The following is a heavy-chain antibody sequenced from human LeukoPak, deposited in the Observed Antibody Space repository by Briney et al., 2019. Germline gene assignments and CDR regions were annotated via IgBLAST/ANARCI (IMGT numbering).Heavy chain of an antibody. CDR3: ASGNILDWYFDL. CDR2: MNPNSGNT. Sequence: GASVKVSCKASGYTFTSYDINWVRQATGQGLEWMGWMNPNSGNTGYAQKFQGRVTITRNTSISTAYMELSSLRSEDTAVYYCASGNILDWYFDLWGRGTLVTVSS. D-gene: IGHD2/OR15-2a*01. V-gene: IGHV1-8*03. J-gene: IGHJ2*01. CDR1: GYTFTSYD.